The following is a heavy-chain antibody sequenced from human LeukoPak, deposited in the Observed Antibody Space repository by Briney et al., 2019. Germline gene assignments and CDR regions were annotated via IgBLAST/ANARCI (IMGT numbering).Heavy chain of an antibody. CDR2: IYYSGST. CDR3: ARLTMVRGIIGLDP. Sequence: PSETLSLTCAVYGGSFSGYYWGWIRQPPGKGLEWIGSIYYSGSTYYNPSLKSRVTISVDTSKSQFSLRLSSVTAADTAAYYCARLTMVRGIIGLDPWGQGTLVTVSS. J-gene: IGHJ5*02. CDR1: GGSFSGYY. V-gene: IGHV4-39*01. D-gene: IGHD3-10*01.